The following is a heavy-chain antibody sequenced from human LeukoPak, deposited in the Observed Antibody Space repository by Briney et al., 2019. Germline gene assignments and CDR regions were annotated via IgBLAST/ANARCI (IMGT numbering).Heavy chain of an antibody. Sequence: PSDTLSLTCTVSGGSISSSSYYWGWIRQPPGKGLEWIGEINHSGSTHYNPSLKSRVTISVDTSKNQFSLKLSSVTAADTAVYYCARRLGRKFGERFYYYHYMDVWDKGTTVTISS. V-gene: IGHV4-39*07. D-gene: IGHD3-10*01. CDR2: INHSGST. CDR3: ARRLGRKFGERFYYYHYMDV. CDR1: GGSISSSSYY. J-gene: IGHJ6*03.